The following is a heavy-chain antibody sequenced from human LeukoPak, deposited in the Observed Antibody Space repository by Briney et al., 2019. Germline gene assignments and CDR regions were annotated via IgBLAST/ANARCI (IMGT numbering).Heavy chain of an antibody. CDR1: GGSFNDYY. Sequence: SETLSLTCAVYGGSFNDYYWSWVRQSPGKGLEWIGEINHSGSTKYNPSLKSRVTISVDTSKNQFSLKLSSVTAADTAVYYCARIGGSSWYQVGAFDIWGQGTMVTVSS. CDR2: INHSGST. CDR3: ARIGGSSWYQVGAFDI. V-gene: IGHV4-34*01. D-gene: IGHD6-13*01. J-gene: IGHJ3*02.